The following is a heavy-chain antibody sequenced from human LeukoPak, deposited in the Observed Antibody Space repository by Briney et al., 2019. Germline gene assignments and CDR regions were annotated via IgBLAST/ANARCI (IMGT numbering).Heavy chain of an antibody. CDR1: GFTFSSYS. Sequence: GGSLRLSCAASGFTFSSYSMNWVRQAPGKGLEWVSSISSSSSYMYYADSVKGRFTISRDNAKNSLYLQMNSLRAEDTAVYYCARGPFGITMVRGDYMDVWGKGTTVTISS. D-gene: IGHD3-10*01. V-gene: IGHV3-21*01. CDR3: ARGPFGITMVRGDYMDV. J-gene: IGHJ6*03. CDR2: ISSSSSYM.